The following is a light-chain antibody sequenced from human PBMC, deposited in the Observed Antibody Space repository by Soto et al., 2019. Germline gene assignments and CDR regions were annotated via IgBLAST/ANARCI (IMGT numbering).Light chain of an antibody. CDR1: SSDVGGYNY. CDR3: TSYTTSSTLV. J-gene: IGLJ1*01. Sequence: QSVLTQPASVSGAPGQSITISCTGTSSDVGGYNYVSWYQQYPGKAPKLMIYDVSNRPSGVSNRFSSSKSGNTASLTISGLQAEDEADYHCTSYTTSSTLVFGTGTKLTVL. V-gene: IGLV2-14*01. CDR2: DVS.